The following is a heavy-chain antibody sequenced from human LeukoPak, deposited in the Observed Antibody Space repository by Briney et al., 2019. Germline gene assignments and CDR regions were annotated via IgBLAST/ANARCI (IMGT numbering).Heavy chain of an antibody. J-gene: IGHJ4*02. V-gene: IGHV3-7*01. CDR3: ARDFAAAVG. CDR1: GFTFSNYW. CDR2: IKQDGSKT. Sequence: GGSLRLSCAASGFTFSNYWMSWVRQAPGKGLEWVANIKQDGSKTYYVDSVRGRFIVSRDNAKNSVFLQMNSLRAEDTAVYYCARDFAAAVGWGQGTLVTVSS. D-gene: IGHD6-13*01.